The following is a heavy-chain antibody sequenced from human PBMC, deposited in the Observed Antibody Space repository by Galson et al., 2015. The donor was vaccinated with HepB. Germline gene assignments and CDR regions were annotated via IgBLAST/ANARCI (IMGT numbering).Heavy chain of an antibody. CDR3: ARVGLTYYYFDY. Sequence: SVKVSCKASGYTFNNYIIARVRQAPGQGLEWLGLITAYNGNTKFAQSLQGRVTMTTDTSTSTAYMELESLRPDDTALYYCARVGLTYYYFDYWGQGTLVTVSS. J-gene: IGHJ4*02. V-gene: IGHV1-18*01. CDR1: GYTFNNYI. D-gene: IGHD3/OR15-3a*01. CDR2: ITAYNGNT.